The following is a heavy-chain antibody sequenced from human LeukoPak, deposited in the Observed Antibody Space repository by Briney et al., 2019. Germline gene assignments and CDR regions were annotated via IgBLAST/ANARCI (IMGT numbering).Heavy chain of an antibody. CDR3: ARHLLLGAFDI. D-gene: IGHD3-10*01. CDR2: IYYSGTT. J-gene: IGHJ3*02. V-gene: IGHV4-59*08. CDR1: GGSISSYY. Sequence: PSETLSLTCAVSGGSISSYYWSWIRQPPGKGLEWIGYIYYSGTTNYNPSLKSRVTISVDTSKNQFSLKLSSVTAADTAVYYCARHLLLGAFDIWGQGTMVTVSS.